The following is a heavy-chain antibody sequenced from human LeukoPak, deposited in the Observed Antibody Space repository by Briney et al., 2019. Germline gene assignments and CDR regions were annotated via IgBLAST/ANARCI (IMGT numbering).Heavy chain of an antibody. D-gene: IGHD1-26*01. Sequence: ASLKVSCKASGYSFTAAYNIHWLRQAPGQGPEFMGWINPSSGDTRYAQKFQGRVTVTRDTVISTAYMELSSLTSDDTAVYYCARDPSGTYDYWGQGTLVTVSS. CDR2: INPSSGDT. J-gene: IGHJ4*02. V-gene: IGHV1-2*02. CDR3: ARDPSGTYDY. CDR1: GYSFTAAYN.